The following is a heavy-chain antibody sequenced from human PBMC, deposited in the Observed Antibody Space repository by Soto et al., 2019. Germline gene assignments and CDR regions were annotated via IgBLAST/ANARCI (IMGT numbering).Heavy chain of an antibody. J-gene: IGHJ4*02. D-gene: IGHD3-22*01. Sequence: QVQLVQSVAEVKKPGSSVKVSCKASGGTFSSYAISWVRQAPGQGLEWMGGIIPIFGTANYAQKFQGRVTITADESTSTAYMELSSLRSEDTAVYYCARGLIYYDSSGYYSPFDYWGQGTLVTVSS. CDR3: ARGLIYYDSSGYYSPFDY. CDR2: IIPIFGTA. V-gene: IGHV1-69*01. CDR1: GGTFSSYA.